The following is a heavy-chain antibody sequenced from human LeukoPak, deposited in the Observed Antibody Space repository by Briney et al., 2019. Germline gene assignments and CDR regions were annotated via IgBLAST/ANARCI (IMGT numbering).Heavy chain of an antibody. J-gene: IGHJ4*02. CDR1: GGSFSAYS. V-gene: IGHV4-34*01. Sequence: SETLSLTCAVYGGSFSAYSWSWIRLPPGKGLEWIGEINHSGSTNYNPSLKSRVTIAVDTSKNQFSLKLSSVTAADTAVYYCARGGIAAAALVHLDYWGQGTLVTVSS. CDR2: INHSGST. D-gene: IGHD6-13*01. CDR3: ARGGIAAAALVHLDY.